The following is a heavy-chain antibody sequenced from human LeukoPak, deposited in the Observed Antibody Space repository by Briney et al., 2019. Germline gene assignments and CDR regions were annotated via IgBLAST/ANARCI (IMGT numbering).Heavy chain of an antibody. CDR3: ATLGRFYYDSSGYYYNRNWFDP. Sequence: ASVKVSCKVSGYTLTELSMHWVRQAPGKGLEWMGGFDPEDGETIYAQKFQGRVTLTEDTSTDTAYMELSSLRSEDTAVYYCATLGRFYYDSSGYYYNRNWFDPWGQGTLVTVSS. CDR1: GYTLTELS. D-gene: IGHD3-22*01. J-gene: IGHJ5*02. CDR2: FDPEDGET. V-gene: IGHV1-24*01.